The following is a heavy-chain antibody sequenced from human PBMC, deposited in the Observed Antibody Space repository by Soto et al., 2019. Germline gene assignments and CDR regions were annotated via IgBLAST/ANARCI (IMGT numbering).Heavy chain of an antibody. CDR1: GGSISSGDYY. J-gene: IGHJ6*03. CDR3: ARGCSSTSCYGVGYYYYMDV. Sequence: SETLSLTCTVSGGSISSGDYYWSWIRQPPGKGLEWIGYIYYSGSTYYNPSLKSRVTISVDTSKNQFSLKLSSVTAADTAVYYCARGCSSTSCYGVGYYYYMDVWGKGTTVTVSS. D-gene: IGHD2-2*01. CDR2: IYYSGST. V-gene: IGHV4-30-4*01.